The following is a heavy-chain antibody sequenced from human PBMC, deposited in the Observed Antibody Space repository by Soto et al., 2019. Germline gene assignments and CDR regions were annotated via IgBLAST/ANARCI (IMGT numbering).Heavy chain of an antibody. CDR3: ERDGDSSGYYSNYYYYGMDV. Sequence: GGSLRLSCAASGFTFSSYGMHWVRQAPGKGLEWVSVIWYDGSNKYYAESVKGRFTISRDNSKNTLYLQMNSLRAEDTAVYYCERDGDSSGYYSNYYYYGMDVWGQGTTVTVSS. CDR1: GFTFSSYG. V-gene: IGHV3-33*01. J-gene: IGHJ6*02. CDR2: IWYDGSNK. D-gene: IGHD3-22*01.